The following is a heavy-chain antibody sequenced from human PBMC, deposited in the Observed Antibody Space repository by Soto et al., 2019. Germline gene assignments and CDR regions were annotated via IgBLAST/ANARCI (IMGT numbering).Heavy chain of an antibody. D-gene: IGHD6-13*01. CDR2: IHYSGTT. CDR1: GGSMRNYF. Sequence: ASETLSLTCTVSGGSMRNYFWTWIRQPPGKGLEWIGYIHYSGTTSFFPSYNPSLRSRVTISEDTSKNQFSLKLLSVTTADTAVYFCAACEASSRNLAPYYLDFWGQGTRVTVS. CDR3: AACEASSRNLAPYYLDF. V-gene: IGHV4-59*01. J-gene: IGHJ4*02.